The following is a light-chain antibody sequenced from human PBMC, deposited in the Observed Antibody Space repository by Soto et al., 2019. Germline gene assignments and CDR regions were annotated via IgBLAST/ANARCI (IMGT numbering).Light chain of an antibody. J-gene: IGLJ1*01. CDR1: SSVVGSYNV. CDR3: SSYTRRSTYV. CDR2: DVS. Sequence: QSVLTQPASVSGSPGQSITIPCSGTSSVVGSYNVVSWYQQHPGKAPKLVIYDVSNRPSGVSPRFSGAKSGNTASLTIAGLQAEDEADYYCSSYTRRSTYVFGTGTKSPS. V-gene: IGLV2-14*03.